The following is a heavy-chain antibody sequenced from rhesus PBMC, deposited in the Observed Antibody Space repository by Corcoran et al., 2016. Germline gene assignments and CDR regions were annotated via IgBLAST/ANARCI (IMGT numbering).Heavy chain of an antibody. Sequence: QLQLQESGPGLVKPSETLSVTCAVSGGSISRSYWSWIRQAPGKGLEWIGYIYGSGSSTNYNPSLKSRVTLSVDTSKNQLSLKLSSVTAADTAVYYCASPLRYRFDYWGQGVLVTVSS. CDR1: GGSISRSY. D-gene: IGHD4-29*01. CDR2: IYGSGSST. CDR3: ASPLRYRFDY. V-gene: IGHV4-169*02. J-gene: IGHJ4*01.